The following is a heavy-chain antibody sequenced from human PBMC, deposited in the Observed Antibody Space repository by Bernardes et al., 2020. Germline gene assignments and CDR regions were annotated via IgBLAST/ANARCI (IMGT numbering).Heavy chain of an antibody. CDR1: GFTFSSYS. J-gene: IGHJ6*04. CDR3: ARERMVQVRHEIGFGYYYGMDV. Sequence: GGSLRLSCAASGFTFSSYSMNWVRQAPGKGLEWVSSISSSSSYIYYADSVKGRFTISRDNAKNSLYLQMNSLRAEDTAVYYCARERMVQVRHEIGFGYYYGMDVWGKGTTVTVSS. V-gene: IGHV3-21*01. D-gene: IGHD3-10*01. CDR2: ISSSSSYI.